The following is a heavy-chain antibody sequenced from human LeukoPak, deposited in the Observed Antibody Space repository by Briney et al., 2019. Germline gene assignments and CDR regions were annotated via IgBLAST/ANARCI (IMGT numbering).Heavy chain of an antibody. CDR3: ARDSSSWTPLDC. J-gene: IGHJ4*02. CDR1: GLTVSNHW. CDR2: IREERGQE. V-gene: IGHV3-7*01. D-gene: IGHD6-13*01. Sequence: PGGSLRLSCVASGLTVSNHWMSWVRQAPGKGLEWVANIREERGQEYYVDSVKGRFTISRDNAKNSLYLQMNSLRAEDTAVYYCARDSSSWTPLDCWGQGTLVTVSS.